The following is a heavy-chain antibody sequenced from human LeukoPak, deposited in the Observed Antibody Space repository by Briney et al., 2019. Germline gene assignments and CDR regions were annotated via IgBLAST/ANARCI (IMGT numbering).Heavy chain of an antibody. D-gene: IGHD3-10*01. V-gene: IGHV1-2*02. CDR2: INPNSGDT. CDR1: GYTFTAYY. J-gene: IGHJ5*02. Sequence: ASVKVSCKASGYTFTAYYMHWVRQAPRQGLEWMGWINPNSGDTNYAQNFQGRVTMTRDTSISTAYMELSGLRSDDTAVYYCARANMVRGVGLFFDRNWFDPWGQGTLVTVSS. CDR3: ARANMVRGVGLFFDRNWFDP.